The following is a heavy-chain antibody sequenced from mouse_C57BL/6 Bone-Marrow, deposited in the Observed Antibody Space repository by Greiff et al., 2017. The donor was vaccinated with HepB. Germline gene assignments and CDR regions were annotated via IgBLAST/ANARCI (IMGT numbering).Heavy chain of an antibody. CDR2: IRNKVNGYTT. CDR1: GFVFIDYS. V-gene: IGHV7-4*01. J-gene: IGHJ3*01. Sequence: EVQVVESGGGLVQPGSSLRLSCAASGFVFIDYSMSWVRQPPGKAPEWLALIRNKVNGYTTEYTASVKGRFTISRDTSQNLLSLQMNTLRAEDSATCLCVKAVSSGSSYTWCAYWGRGTLITVSA. CDR3: VKAVSSGSSYTWCAY. D-gene: IGHD1-1*01.